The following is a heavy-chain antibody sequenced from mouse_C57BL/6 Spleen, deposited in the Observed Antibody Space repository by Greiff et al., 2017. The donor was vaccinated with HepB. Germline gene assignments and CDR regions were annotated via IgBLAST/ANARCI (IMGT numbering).Heavy chain of an antibody. CDR2: IYPGDGDT. D-gene: IGHD1-1*01. J-gene: IGHJ2*01. Sequence: VQLQQSGPELVKPGASVKISCKASGYAFSSSWMNWVKQRPGKGLEWIGRIYPGDGDTNYNGKFKGKATLTADKSSSTAYMQLSSLTSDDSAVYFCARYYGSGHYFDYWGQGTTLTVSS. CDR1: GYAFSSSW. CDR3: ARYYGSGHYFDY. V-gene: IGHV1-82*01.